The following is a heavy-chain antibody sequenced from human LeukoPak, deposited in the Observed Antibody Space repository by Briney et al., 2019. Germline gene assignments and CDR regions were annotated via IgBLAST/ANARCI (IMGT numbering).Heavy chain of an antibody. Sequence: GGSLRLSCAASGFTFSTYWMDWVRQVPGKGLVWVSRISSDGSYTAYADSVKGRFTISRDNAKKSLYLQMNSLRGEDTDVYYCARGLGINGLALDMWGQGKMVTVSS. CDR3: ARGLGINGLALDM. CDR2: ISSDGSYT. CDR1: GFTFSTYW. J-gene: IGHJ3*02. V-gene: IGHV3-74*01. D-gene: IGHD3-10*01.